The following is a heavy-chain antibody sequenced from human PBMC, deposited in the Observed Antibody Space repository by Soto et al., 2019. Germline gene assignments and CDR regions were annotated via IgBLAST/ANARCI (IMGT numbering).Heavy chain of an antibody. J-gene: IGHJ6*02. CDR2: IWYDGSNK. CDR1: GFTFSSYG. V-gene: IGHV3-33*01. D-gene: IGHD2-2*01. CDR3: ARAMGIYCSSTSCYDYGMDV. Sequence: QVQLVESGGGVVQPGRSLRLSCAASGFTFSSYGMHWVRQAPGKGLEWVAVIWYDGSNKYYADSVKGRFTISRDNSKNTLYLQMNSLRAEDTVVYYCARAMGIYCSSTSCYDYGMDVWGQGTTVTVSS.